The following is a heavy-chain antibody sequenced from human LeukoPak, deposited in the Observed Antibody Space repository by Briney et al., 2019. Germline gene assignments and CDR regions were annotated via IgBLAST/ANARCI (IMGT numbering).Heavy chain of an antibody. CDR2: IYNIGNT. Sequence: NPSETLSLTCNVFGDSISNSYWSWIRQPPGKGLEWIGHIYNIGNTNYNPSLKSRVTISEDTSKNQFSLRLSSVTAADTAVYFCARTVHYSSGWSPTYYFDYWAREPWSPSPQ. V-gene: IGHV4-59*01. CDR1: GDSISNSY. CDR3: ARTVHYSSGWSPTYYFDY. J-gene: IGHJ4*02. D-gene: IGHD6-19*01.